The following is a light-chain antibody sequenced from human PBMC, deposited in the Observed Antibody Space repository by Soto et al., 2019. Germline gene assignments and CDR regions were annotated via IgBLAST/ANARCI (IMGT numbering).Light chain of an antibody. Sequence: EIVLTQSPGTLSLSPGERATLSCRASQSVSSNYLACYQQKPGQAPRLLIYGASSRASGIPDRFSGSWSGTDFTLTISRLEPDDVVVYYFQQYGSSPLTFGGGTKVEIK. CDR1: QSVSSNY. CDR3: QQYGSSPLT. J-gene: IGKJ4*01. V-gene: IGKV3-20*01. CDR2: GAS.